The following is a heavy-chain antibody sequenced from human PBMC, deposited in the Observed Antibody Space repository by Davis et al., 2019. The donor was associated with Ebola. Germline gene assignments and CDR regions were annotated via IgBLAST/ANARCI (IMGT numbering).Heavy chain of an antibody. CDR3: ARDMEFPWFDP. CDR2: INPNSGGT. D-gene: IGHD3-10*01. CDR1: GYTFIGYY. Sequence: AASVKVSCKASGYTFIGYYMHWVRQAPGQGLEWMGWINPNSGGTNYAQKFQGWVTMTRDTFISTVYMELRRLRSDDTAVYYCARDMEFPWFDPWGQGTLVTVSS. J-gene: IGHJ5*02. V-gene: IGHV1-2*04.